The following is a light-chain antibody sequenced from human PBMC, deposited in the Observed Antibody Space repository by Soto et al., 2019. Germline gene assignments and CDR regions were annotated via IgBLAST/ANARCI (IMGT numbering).Light chain of an antibody. Sequence: EIGMTQSPATLSVSPGERVTLSCRASQSVSSSLAWYQQKPGQAPRLLIYGASTRATGIPARFSGSGSGTEVTLTISSLQSEDFAVYYCQQYNNCPPYTVGPRTKVDIK. CDR2: GAS. CDR1: QSVSSS. V-gene: IGKV3-15*01. J-gene: IGKJ3*01. CDR3: QQYNNCPPYT.